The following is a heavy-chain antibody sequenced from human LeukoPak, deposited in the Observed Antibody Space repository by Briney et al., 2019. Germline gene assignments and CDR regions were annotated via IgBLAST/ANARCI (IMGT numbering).Heavy chain of an antibody. CDR2: IIPILGTA. CDR3: ARDRNIVGATTFWFDP. D-gene: IGHD1-26*01. CDR1: GGTFSSYA. J-gene: IGHJ5*02. Sequence: GSSVKVSCKASGGTFSSYAISWVRQAPGQGLEWMGGIIPILGTANYAQKFQGRVTITTDESTSTAYMELSSLRSEDTAVYYCARDRNIVGATTFWFDPWGQGTLVTVSS. V-gene: IGHV1-69*05.